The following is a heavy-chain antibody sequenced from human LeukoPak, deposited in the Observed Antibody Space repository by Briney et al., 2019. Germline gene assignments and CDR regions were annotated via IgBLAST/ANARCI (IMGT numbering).Heavy chain of an antibody. CDR2: ISANGDTI. V-gene: IGHV3-48*03. CDR1: GFTFTTYE. CDR3: VSAYGGLLDY. J-gene: IGHJ4*02. Sequence: GGSLRLSCAASGFTFTTYEMNWVRQAPGKGLEWLSYISANGDTIYYADSVRGRFTISRDNGRKSLYLQMNSLRVEDTGIYYCVSAYGGLLDYWGQGTLVTVSS. D-gene: IGHD3-16*01.